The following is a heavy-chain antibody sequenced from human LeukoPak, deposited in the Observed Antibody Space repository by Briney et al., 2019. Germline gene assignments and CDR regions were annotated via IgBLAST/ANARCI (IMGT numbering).Heavy chain of an antibody. J-gene: IGHJ4*02. D-gene: IGHD1-1*01. V-gene: IGHV3-73*01. Sequence: PGGSLKLSCAASGFSFSGSDIHWVRQASGKGLEWVGRIGSKAKNYATVYGASVKGRFTISRDVSKNTAHLQMNSLKTEGTAVYYCARDRYRPYYFDYWGQGTLVTVSS. CDR1: GFSFSGSD. CDR3: ARDRYRPYYFDY. CDR2: IGSKAKNYAT.